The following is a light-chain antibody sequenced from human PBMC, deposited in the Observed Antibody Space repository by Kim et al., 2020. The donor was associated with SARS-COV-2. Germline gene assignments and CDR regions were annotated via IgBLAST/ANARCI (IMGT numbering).Light chain of an antibody. CDR2: QDS. V-gene: IGLV3-1*01. J-gene: IGLJ2*01. CDR1: KLGDKY. Sequence: SYELTQPPSVSVSPGQTASITCSGDKLGDKYACWYQQKPGQSPVLVIYQDSKRPSGIPERFSGSNYGNTATLTISGTQAMDEADYYCQAWDSSTEVVFGG. CDR3: QAWDSSTEVV.